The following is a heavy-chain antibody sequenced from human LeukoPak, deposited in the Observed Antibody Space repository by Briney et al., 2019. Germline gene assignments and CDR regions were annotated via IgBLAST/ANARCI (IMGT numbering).Heavy chain of an antibody. V-gene: IGHV3-30-3*01. CDR2: ISYDGSNK. D-gene: IGHD4-23*01. CDR1: GFTFSSYA. Sequence: GGSLRLSCAASGFTFSSYAMHWVRQAPGKGREWVAVISYDGSNKYYADSVKCLFTISRDNSKTTLYLQMNTLRAEDTAVYYCAREPKRDYGGNPGSLSDQFFQHWGQGTLVTVSS. CDR3: AREPKRDYGGNPGSLSDQFFQH. J-gene: IGHJ1*01.